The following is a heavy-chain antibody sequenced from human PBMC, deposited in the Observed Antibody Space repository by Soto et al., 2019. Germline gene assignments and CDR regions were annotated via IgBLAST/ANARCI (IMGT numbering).Heavy chain of an antibody. CDR2: IYPDDSAV. V-gene: IGHV5-51*01. J-gene: IGHJ4*02. D-gene: IGHD3-16*01. CDR3: ARRSRPDTIWGPLDS. CDR1: GYRFRTFW. Sequence: EVQLVQSGAEVKKSGESLKISCQGSGYRFRTFWIGWVRQMPGKGLEWMGVIYPDDSAVTYSPSFQGQVTISADKSINTAYLQWSSLKASDTATYYCARRSRPDTIWGPLDSWGQGTLVTVSS.